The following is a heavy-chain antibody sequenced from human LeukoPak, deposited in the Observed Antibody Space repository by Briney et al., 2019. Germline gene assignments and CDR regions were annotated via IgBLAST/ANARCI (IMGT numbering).Heavy chain of an antibody. CDR3: AGYAGDSYGDYYYGDV. CDR2: MNPNSGNT. Sequence: ASVTVSFKSSGYTFTIYDINWVRQPPGQGLEWMGWMNPNSGNTGYAQKFQGRVTITRNTSISTAYLQLSSLRSEDTAVYYCAGYAGDSYGDYYYGDVWGKGTTVTVSS. CDR1: GYTFTIYD. D-gene: IGHD5-18*01. J-gene: IGHJ6*03. V-gene: IGHV1-8*01.